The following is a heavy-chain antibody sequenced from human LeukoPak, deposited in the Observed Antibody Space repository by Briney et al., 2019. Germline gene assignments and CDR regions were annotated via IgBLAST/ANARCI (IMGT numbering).Heavy chain of an antibody. CDR3: AKGSSGWSTDAFDI. CDR1: GFTLNEYA. Sequence: PGRSLRLSCAASGFTLNEYAMQWVRQATGKGLEWGSGINWNTNSIQYADSVKGRFTISRDNAKNSLYLQMNSLRAEDTAFYYCAKGSSGWSTDAFDIWGQGTMVTVSS. CDR2: INWNTNSI. J-gene: IGHJ3*02. D-gene: IGHD6-19*01. V-gene: IGHV3-9*01.